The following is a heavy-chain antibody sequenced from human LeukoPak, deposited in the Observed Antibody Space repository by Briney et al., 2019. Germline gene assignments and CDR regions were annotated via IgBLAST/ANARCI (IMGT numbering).Heavy chain of an antibody. CDR1: GYSISSGYY. J-gene: IGHJ4*02. CDR2: IYHSGST. CDR3: AREAQYSSALTHNDY. Sequence: SETLSLTCTVSGYSISSGYYWGWIRQPPGKGLEWIGSIYHSGSTYYNPSLKSRVTIPVDTSKNQFSLKLSSVTAADTAVYYCAREAQYSSALTHNDYWSQGTLVTVSS. V-gene: IGHV4-38-2*02. D-gene: IGHD6-19*01.